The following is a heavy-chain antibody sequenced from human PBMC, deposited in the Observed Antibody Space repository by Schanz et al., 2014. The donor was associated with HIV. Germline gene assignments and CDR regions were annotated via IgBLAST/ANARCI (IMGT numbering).Heavy chain of an antibody. CDR2: IWFDGSNQ. CDR1: GFTFSSYG. Sequence: QVQLVESGGRVVQPGRSLRLSCATSGFTFSSYGMHWVRQAPGKGLEWVAVIWFDGSNQYYIDSVKGRFTISRDNANNSLYLQMNSLRAEDTAVYYCARSLSGDYVVSFDYWGQGTLVTVSS. J-gene: IGHJ4*02. V-gene: IGHV3-33*01. CDR3: ARSLSGDYVVSFDY. D-gene: IGHD4-17*01.